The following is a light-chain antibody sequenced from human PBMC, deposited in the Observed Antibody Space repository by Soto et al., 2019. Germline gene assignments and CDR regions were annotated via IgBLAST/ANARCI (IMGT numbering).Light chain of an antibody. J-gene: IGLJ2*01. CDR2: SNN. CDR1: SSNIGSNT. CDR3: AAWDDSLTGVV. V-gene: IGLV1-44*01. Sequence: QSVLTQPPSASATPGQRVTISCSGGSSNIGSNTVNWYQQLPGTAPKLLIHSNNQRPSGVPDRFSGSKSGTSASLAISGLQSEDEADYYCAAWDDSLTGVVFGGGTQLTVL.